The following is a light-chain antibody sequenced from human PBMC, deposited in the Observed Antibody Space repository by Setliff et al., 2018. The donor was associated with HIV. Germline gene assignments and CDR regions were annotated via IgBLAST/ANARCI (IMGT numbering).Light chain of an antibody. Sequence: QSVLTQPASVSGSPGRSITISCTGTSSDVGSYNLVSWYQQHPGKAPKLMIYEVSKRPSGVSNRFSGSKSGNTASLTISGLQAEDEADYYCCSYAGSSTFYVVFGGGTKVTVL. CDR2: EVS. V-gene: IGLV2-23*02. J-gene: IGLJ2*01. CDR3: CSYAGSSTFYVV. CDR1: SSDVGSYNL.